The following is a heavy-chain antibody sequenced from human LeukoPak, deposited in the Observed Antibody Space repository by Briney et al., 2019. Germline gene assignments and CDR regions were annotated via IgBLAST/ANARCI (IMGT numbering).Heavy chain of an antibody. CDR1: GGSFSGYY. Sequence: SETLSLTCAVYGGSFSGYYWSWIRQPPGKGLEWIGEINHSGSTNYNPSLKSRVTISVDTSKNQFSLKLSSVTAADTAVYYCAGGSDYGDYSVHYWGQGTLVTVSS. V-gene: IGHV4-34*01. D-gene: IGHD4-17*01. CDR2: INHSGST. CDR3: AGGSDYGDYSVHY. J-gene: IGHJ4*02.